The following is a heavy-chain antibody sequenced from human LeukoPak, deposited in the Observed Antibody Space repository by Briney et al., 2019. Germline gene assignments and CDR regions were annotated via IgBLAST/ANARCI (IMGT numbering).Heavy chain of an antibody. J-gene: IGHJ4*02. Sequence: RGSLRLSCAASGFTLSSKYMNWVRHAPGEGLGWVSVIYTDGSTYYADSVRARFSISRDDSKNTLSLQMNSLRAEDTAVYYCAIGHYRNIPGWGQGTLVTVSS. CDR3: AIGHYRNIPG. CDR1: GFTLSSKY. CDR2: IYTDGST. D-gene: IGHD1/OR15-1a*01. V-gene: IGHV3-66*01.